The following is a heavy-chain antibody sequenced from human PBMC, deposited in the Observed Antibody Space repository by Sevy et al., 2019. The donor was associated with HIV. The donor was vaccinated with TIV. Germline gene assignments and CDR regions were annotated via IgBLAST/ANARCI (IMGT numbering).Heavy chain of an antibody. Sequence: ASVKVSCKASGYFFTGYYLHWVRQTPGQGLEWMGRINPNSGGTNYAQNFQGRVTMTRDTSISTAYMELSRLRSDDPAVYYCARGGGYSSGWWTFDYWGQGTLVTVSS. CDR2: INPNSGGT. V-gene: IGHV1-2*06. CDR1: GYFFTGYY. D-gene: IGHD6-19*01. J-gene: IGHJ4*02. CDR3: ARGGGYSSGWWTFDY.